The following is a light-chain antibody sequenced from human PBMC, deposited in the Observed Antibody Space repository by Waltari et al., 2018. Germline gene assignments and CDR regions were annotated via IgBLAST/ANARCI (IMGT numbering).Light chain of an antibody. V-gene: IGKV3-15*01. CDR2: GAS. CDR1: QSVSSN. Sequence: EIVMTQSPATLSVSPGERATLSCRASQSVSSNLAWYQQKPGQAPRLLIYGASTRATGIPARFSGSGSGTEFTLTISSLQSEDFATYYCQKYNSEPLTFGPGTKVDIK. J-gene: IGKJ3*01. CDR3: QKYNSEPLT.